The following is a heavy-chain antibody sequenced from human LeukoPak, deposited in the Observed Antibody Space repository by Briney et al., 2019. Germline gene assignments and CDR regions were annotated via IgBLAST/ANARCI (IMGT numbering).Heavy chain of an antibody. J-gene: IGHJ4*02. CDR1: GGSISSYY. Sequence: PSETLSLTCTVSGGSISSYYWSWIRQPAGKGLEWIGRIYTSGSTNYNPSLKSRVTISVDKSKNQFSLKLSSVTAAVTAVYYCARVGGCSGGSCYLDYWGQGTLVTVSS. CDR3: ARVGGCSGGSCYLDY. CDR2: IYTSGST. V-gene: IGHV4-4*07. D-gene: IGHD2-15*01.